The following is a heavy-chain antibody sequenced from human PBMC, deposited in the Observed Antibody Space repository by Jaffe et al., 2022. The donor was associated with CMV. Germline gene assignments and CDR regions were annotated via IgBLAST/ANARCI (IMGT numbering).Heavy chain of an antibody. J-gene: IGHJ1*01. CDR3: AKDPGYGDYGFWGEYFQH. CDR1: GFTFDDYA. CDR2: ISWNSGSI. Sequence: EVQLVESGGGLVQPGRSLRLSCAASGFTFDDYAMHWVRQAPGKGLEWVSGISWNSGSIGYADSVKGRFTISRDNAKNSLYLQMNSLRAEDTALYYCAKDPGYGDYGFWGEYFQHWGQGTLVTVSS. D-gene: IGHD4-17*01. V-gene: IGHV3-9*01.